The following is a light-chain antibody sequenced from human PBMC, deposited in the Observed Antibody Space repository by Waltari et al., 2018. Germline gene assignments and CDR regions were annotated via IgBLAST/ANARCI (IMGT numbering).Light chain of an antibody. V-gene: IGLV2-23*02. CDR1: SSYVGSYNL. CDR3: CSYAGSSTFVV. J-gene: IGLJ2*01. Sequence: QSALTQPAPVSGSPGQSITIPCTGTSSYVGSYNLFSWYEQHPGKAPKFMIYEVSKRPSGVSNRFSGSKSGNTASLTISGLQAEDEADYYCCSYAGSSTFVVFGGGTKLTVL. CDR2: EVS.